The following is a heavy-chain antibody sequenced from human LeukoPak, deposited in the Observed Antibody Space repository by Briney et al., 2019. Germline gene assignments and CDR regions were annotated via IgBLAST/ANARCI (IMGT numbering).Heavy chain of an antibody. J-gene: IGHJ4*02. CDR3: ASSRLGSSWYNFDY. D-gene: IGHD6-13*01. V-gene: IGHV4-59*08. CDR2: IYYSGST. CDR1: GGSISSYY. Sequence: SETLSLTCTVSGGSISSYYWSWIRQPPGKGLEWIGYIYYSGSTNYNPSLKSRVTISVDTSKNQFSLKLSSVTAADTAVYYCASSRLGSSWYNFDYWGQGTLVTVSS.